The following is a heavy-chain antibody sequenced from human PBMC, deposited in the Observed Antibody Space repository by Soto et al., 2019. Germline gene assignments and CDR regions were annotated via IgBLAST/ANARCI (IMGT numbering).Heavy chain of an antibody. CDR1: GGSFSGYF. Sequence: QVQLQQWGAGLLKPSETLSLTCAVYGGSFSGYFWSWIRQAPGKGLEWIGEINHSGSTNYNPSLKSRVTISVDTSKNQFSLKLSSVTAADTAVYYCARSAARPKATFDYWGQGSLVTVSS. D-gene: IGHD6-6*01. J-gene: IGHJ4*02. V-gene: IGHV4-34*01. CDR2: INHSGST. CDR3: ARSAARPKATFDY.